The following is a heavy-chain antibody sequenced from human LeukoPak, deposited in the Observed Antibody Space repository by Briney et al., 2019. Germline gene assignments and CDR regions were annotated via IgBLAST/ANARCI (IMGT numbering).Heavy chain of an antibody. CDR2: ISYDGGNK. CDR3: AKDRDPYSSGWYYYFDY. CDR1: GFTFSNYA. Sequence: PGRSLRLSCAVSGFTFSNYAMHWVRQAPGKGLEWVAVISYDGGNKYYADSAKGRFTISRDNSKNTLYLQMNSLRAEDTAVYYCAKDRDPYSSGWYYYFDYWGQGTLVTVSS. D-gene: IGHD6-19*01. V-gene: IGHV3-30*04. J-gene: IGHJ4*02.